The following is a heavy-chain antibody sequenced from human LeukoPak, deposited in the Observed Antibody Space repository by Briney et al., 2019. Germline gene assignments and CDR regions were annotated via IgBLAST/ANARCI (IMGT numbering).Heavy chain of an antibody. CDR3: ARVTAHPMTSSDY. Sequence: SETLSLTCAVYGGSFSGYYWSWIRQPPGKGLEWIGEINHSGSTNYNPSLKSRVTISVDTSKNQFSLKLSSVTAADTAVYYCARVTAHPMTSSDYWGQGTQVTVSS. CDR2: INHSGST. CDR1: GGSFSGYY. J-gene: IGHJ4*02. V-gene: IGHV4-34*01.